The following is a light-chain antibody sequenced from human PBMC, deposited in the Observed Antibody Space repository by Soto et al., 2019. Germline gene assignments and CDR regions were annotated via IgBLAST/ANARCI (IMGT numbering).Light chain of an antibody. Sequence: EIVLTQSPGTLSLSPGERATLSCRASQGVSSSYLTWHQQKPGQAPRLLIYGASSRATGIPDRFSGSGSGTDFTLTISRLEPEDFAVYYCQQYGSSPLTFGGGTKV. J-gene: IGKJ4*01. CDR3: QQYGSSPLT. CDR1: QGVSSSY. CDR2: GAS. V-gene: IGKV3-20*01.